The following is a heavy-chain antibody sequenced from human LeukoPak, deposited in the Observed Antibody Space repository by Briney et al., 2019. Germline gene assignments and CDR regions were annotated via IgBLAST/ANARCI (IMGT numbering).Heavy chain of an antibody. CDR1: GFTFSSYS. J-gene: IGHJ1*01. CDR3: AREGTTRYFQH. Sequence: GGSLRLSCAASGFTFSSYSMNWVRQAPGKGLEWVSSISSSSSYIYYADSVKGRFTISRDNAKNSLCLQMNSLRAEDTAVYYCAREGTTRYFQHWGQGTLVTVSS. D-gene: IGHD1-1*01. CDR2: ISSSSSYI. V-gene: IGHV3-21*01.